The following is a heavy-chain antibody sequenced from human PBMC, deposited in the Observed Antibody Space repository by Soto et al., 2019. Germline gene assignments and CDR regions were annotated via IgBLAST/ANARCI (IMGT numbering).Heavy chain of an antibody. V-gene: IGHV4-34*01. CDR2: INHSGST. Sequence: ETLSLTCAVYGGSFSGYYWSWIRQPPGKGLEWIGEINHSGSTNYNPSLKSRVTISVDTSKNQFSLKLSSVTAADTAVYYCARDLWGYCGTDCYPLDVWGQGTTVS. CDR1: GGSFSGYY. J-gene: IGHJ6*02. D-gene: IGHD2-21*02. CDR3: ARDLWGYCGTDCYPLDV.